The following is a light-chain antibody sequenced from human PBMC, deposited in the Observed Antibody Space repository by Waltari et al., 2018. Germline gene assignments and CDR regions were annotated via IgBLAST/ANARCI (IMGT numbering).Light chain of an antibody. Sequence: DIQMTQSPSSLSASVADRVTITCQASQDISNYLNWYQQKPGKAPKLLIYDASNVETGVPSRFSGSGSGTDFTFTISSLQPEDIATYYYQQYDNLPPLFGGGTKVEIK. V-gene: IGKV1-33*01. CDR3: QQYDNLPPL. J-gene: IGKJ4*01. CDR2: DAS. CDR1: QDISNY.